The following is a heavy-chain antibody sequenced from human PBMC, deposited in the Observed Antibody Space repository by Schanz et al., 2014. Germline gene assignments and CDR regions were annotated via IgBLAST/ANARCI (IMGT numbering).Heavy chain of an antibody. Sequence: EVQLLESGGGLVQPGGSLRLSCLASGFAFSSYGMNWLRQAPGKGLEWVSGISGSGASTYYADSVKGRFTISRDNSKNTPYLQMNSLRAEDTAVYYCARKVVATIGGYYDNWGQGTLVTGSS. CDR3: ARKVVATIGGYYDN. CDR1: GFAFSSYG. D-gene: IGHD5-12*01. V-gene: IGHV3-23*01. CDR2: ISGSGAST. J-gene: IGHJ4*02.